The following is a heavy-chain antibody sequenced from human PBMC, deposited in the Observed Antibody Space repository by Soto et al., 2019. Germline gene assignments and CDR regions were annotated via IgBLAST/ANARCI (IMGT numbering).Heavy chain of an antibody. D-gene: IGHD3-22*01. CDR1: GFTFSSYA. Sequence: EVQLLESGGGLVQPGGSLRLSCAASGFTFSSYAMSWVRQAPGKGLEWVSAISGSGGSTYYADSVKGRFTISRDNSKNTLYLQMNSLRAEDTAVYYCAKQYLDYDSSGYLSDDAFDIWGQGTMVTVSS. CDR2: ISGSGGST. J-gene: IGHJ3*02. CDR3: AKQYLDYDSSGYLSDDAFDI. V-gene: IGHV3-23*01.